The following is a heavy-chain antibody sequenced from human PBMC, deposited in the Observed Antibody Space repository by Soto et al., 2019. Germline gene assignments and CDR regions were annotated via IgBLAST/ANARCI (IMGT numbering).Heavy chain of an antibody. CDR2: MNPNSGNT. J-gene: IGHJ4*02. Sequence: ASVKVSCKASGYTFTSYDINWVRQATGQGLEWMGWMNPNSGNTGYAQKFQGRVTMTRNTSISTAYMELSSLRSEDTAVYYCATQTHPKITIFGVVIKRPYYFDYWGQGTLVTVSS. V-gene: IGHV1-8*01. CDR3: ATQTHPKITIFGVVIKRPYYFDY. CDR1: GYTFTSYD. D-gene: IGHD3-3*01.